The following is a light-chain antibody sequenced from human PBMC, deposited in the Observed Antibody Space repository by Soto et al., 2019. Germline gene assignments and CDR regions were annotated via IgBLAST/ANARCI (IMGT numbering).Light chain of an antibody. CDR2: GAY. J-gene: IGKJ1*01. CDR3: QHYNYWPPKT. CDR1: QSVGNN. Sequence: EIVMTQSPATLSVSPGERTTLSCRASQSVGNNLAWYQQKPGQAPRLLIYGAYTRATGIPARFSGSGSGTDFTLTISSLQSENFAVYYCQHYNYWPPKTFGQGTKVYIK. V-gene: IGKV3-15*01.